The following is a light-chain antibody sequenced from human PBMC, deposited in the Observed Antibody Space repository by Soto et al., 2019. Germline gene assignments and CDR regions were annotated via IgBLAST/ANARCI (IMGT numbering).Light chain of an antibody. CDR3: QYYGSSPRT. V-gene: IGKV3-20*01. CDR2: GAS. Sequence: EIVLTQSPGTLSLSPGERATLSCRASQSVSSSYLAWYQQKPGQAPRLLIYGASSRDTGIPDRFSGSVSGTDFTLTISRLEPEDFAVYYCQYYGSSPRTFGQGTKVEIK. J-gene: IGKJ1*01. CDR1: QSVSSSY.